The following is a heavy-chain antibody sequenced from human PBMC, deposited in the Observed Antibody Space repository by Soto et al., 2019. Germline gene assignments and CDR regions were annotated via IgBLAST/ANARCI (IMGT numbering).Heavy chain of an antibody. J-gene: IGHJ3*02. D-gene: IGHD6-19*01. CDR2: IYYSGST. CDR1: GVSISSNS. Sequence: PSETLSLTCTVSGVSISSNSWSWVRQPPGKRLEWIGYIYYSGSTNYNPSLKSRVTISVDTSKNQFSLKLSSVTAADTAMYYCARDSSGWGAFAIWGQGTMVTVSS. CDR3: ARDSSGWGAFAI. V-gene: IGHV4-59*01.